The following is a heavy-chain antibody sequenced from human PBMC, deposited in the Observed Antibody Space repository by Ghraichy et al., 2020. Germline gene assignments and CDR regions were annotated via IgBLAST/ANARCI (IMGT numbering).Heavy chain of an antibody. Sequence: ASVKVSCKASGYTFTSYYMHWVRQAPGQGLEWMGIINPSGGSTSYAQKFQGRVTMTRDTSTSTVYMELSSLRSEDTAVYYCASLHSSWYGPSVFDIWGQGTMVTVSS. D-gene: IGHD6-13*01. CDR1: GYTFTSYY. CDR3: ASLHSSWYGPSVFDI. CDR2: INPSGGST. V-gene: IGHV1-46*01. J-gene: IGHJ3*02.